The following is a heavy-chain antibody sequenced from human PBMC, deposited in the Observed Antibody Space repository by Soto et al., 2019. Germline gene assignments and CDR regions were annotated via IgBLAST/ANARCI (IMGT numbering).Heavy chain of an antibody. CDR3: ASPLEVATIHYYYYGMDV. CDR1: GYSFTSYW. D-gene: IGHD5-12*01. J-gene: IGHJ6*02. Sequence: SGEFLKISCKGFGYSFTSYWISWVRQMPGKGLEWMGRIDPSDSYTNYSPSFQGHVTISADKSISTAYLQWSSLKASDTAMYYCASPLEVATIHYYYYGMDVWGQGTTVTV. CDR2: IDPSDSYT. V-gene: IGHV5-10-1*01.